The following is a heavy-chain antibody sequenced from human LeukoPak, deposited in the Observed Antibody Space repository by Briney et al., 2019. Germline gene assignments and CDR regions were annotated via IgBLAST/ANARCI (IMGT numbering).Heavy chain of an antibody. CDR3: ARWRTSALHYDFWSGYLPEANYYYYGMDV. J-gene: IGHJ6*02. CDR2: INHSGST. CDR1: GGSFSGYY. V-gene: IGHV4-34*01. D-gene: IGHD3-3*01. Sequence: SETLSLTCAVYGGSFSGYYWSGIRQPPGKGLEWIGEINHSGSTNYNPSLKSRVTISVDTSKNQFSLKLSSVTAADTAVYYCARWRTSALHYDFWSGYLPEANYYYYGMDVWGQGTTVTVSS.